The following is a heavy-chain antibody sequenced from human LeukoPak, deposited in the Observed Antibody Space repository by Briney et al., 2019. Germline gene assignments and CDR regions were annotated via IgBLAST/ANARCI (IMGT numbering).Heavy chain of an antibody. CDR3: ASDNPRGYSYGYTNDFDV. V-gene: IGHV4-4*07. J-gene: IGHJ3*01. CDR1: GGSISSYY. CDR2: IYTSWST. Sequence: SETLSLTCTVSGGSISSYYWSWIRHPAGKGLEWIGRIYTSWSTNYNPSLKSRVTMSVDTSKNQFSLKLSSVTAADTDVYYCASDNPRGYSYGYTNDFDVWGQGTMVTVSS. D-gene: IGHD5-18*01.